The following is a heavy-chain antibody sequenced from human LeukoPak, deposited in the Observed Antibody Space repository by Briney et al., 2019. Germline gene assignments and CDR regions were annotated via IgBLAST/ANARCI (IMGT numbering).Heavy chain of an antibody. Sequence: GGSLRLSCEASGFTFDDYYMSWVRQAPGKGLEWVANIRQDGSDKYYVDSVKGRFTVSRDNAKNSLYLEMNSLRVEDTAVYYCTRGENQYGGEVWFDHWGQGTLVIVSS. CDR3: TRGENQYGGEVWFDH. CDR2: IRQDGSDK. D-gene: IGHD2-21*01. J-gene: IGHJ5*02. CDR1: GFTFDDYY. V-gene: IGHV3-7*01.